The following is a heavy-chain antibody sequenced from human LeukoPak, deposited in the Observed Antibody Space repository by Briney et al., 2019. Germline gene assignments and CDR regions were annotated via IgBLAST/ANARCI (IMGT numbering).Heavy chain of an antibody. J-gene: IGHJ4*02. CDR2: ISGSGGST. CDR1: GFXFSSYA. V-gene: IGHV3-23*01. Sequence: GGSLRLSCAASGFXFSSYAMSWVRQAPGKGLEWVSAISGSGGSTYYADSVKGRFTISSDNSKNTLYLQMNSLRAEDTAVYYCAKDADILTGFDYWGQGTLVTVSS. D-gene: IGHD3-9*01. CDR3: AKDADILTGFDY.